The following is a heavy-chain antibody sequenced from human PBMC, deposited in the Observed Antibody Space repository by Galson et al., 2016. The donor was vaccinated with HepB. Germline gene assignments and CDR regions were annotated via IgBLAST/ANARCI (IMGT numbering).Heavy chain of an antibody. J-gene: IGHJ3*01. D-gene: IGHD2-2*01. V-gene: IGHV3-30*18. CDR1: GFTFSRYG. Sequence: SLRLSCAASGFTFSRYGIHWVRQAPGKGLEWVAVISYDGGFKYYADSVKGRFTISRDNSKSTLYLQMNSLRVEDTAVYYCAKEGVAYTTTWFSAFDFWGQGTMVTVSS. CDR3: AKEGVAYTTTWFSAFDF. CDR2: ISYDGGFK.